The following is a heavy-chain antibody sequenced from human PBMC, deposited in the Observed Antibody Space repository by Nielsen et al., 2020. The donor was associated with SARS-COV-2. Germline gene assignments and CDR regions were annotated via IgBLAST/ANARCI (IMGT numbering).Heavy chain of an antibody. CDR1: GGSISSSSYY. Sequence: SETLSLTCTVSGGSISSSSYYWGWIRQPPGKGLEWIGEINHSGSTNYNPSLKSRVTISVDTSKNQFSLKLSSVTAADTAVYYCARDEAVLIAVAGTGGMDVWGQGTTVTVSS. CDR3: ARDEAVLIAVAGTGGMDV. D-gene: IGHD6-19*01. J-gene: IGHJ6*02. V-gene: IGHV4-39*07. CDR2: INHSGST.